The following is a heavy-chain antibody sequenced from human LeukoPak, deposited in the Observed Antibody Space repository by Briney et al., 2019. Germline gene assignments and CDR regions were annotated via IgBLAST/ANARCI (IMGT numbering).Heavy chain of an antibody. V-gene: IGHV4-38-2*02. J-gene: IGHJ5*02. Sequence: SSETLSLTCTVSGYSISSGYYWGWIRQPPGKGLEWIGSIYHSGSTYYNPSLKSRVTISVDTSKNQFSLKLSSVTAADTAVYYCARDRPDYGGKRVVFDPWGQGTLVTVSS. CDR1: GYSISSGYY. D-gene: IGHD4-23*01. CDR2: IYHSGST. CDR3: ARDRPDYGGKRVVFDP.